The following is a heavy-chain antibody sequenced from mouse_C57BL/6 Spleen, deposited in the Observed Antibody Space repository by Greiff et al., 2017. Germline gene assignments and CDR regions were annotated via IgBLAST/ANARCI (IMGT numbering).Heavy chain of an antibody. Sequence: VQLQESGPELVKPGASVKISCKASGYAFSSSWMNWVKQRPGKGLEWIGRIYPGDGDTNYNGKFKGKATLTADQSSSTAYMQLSSLTSEDSAVYFCARSSLHYYGSSYGYWGQGTTLTVSS. D-gene: IGHD1-1*01. CDR2: IYPGDGDT. J-gene: IGHJ2*01. CDR1: GYAFSSSW. V-gene: IGHV1-82*01. CDR3: ARSSLHYYGSSYGY.